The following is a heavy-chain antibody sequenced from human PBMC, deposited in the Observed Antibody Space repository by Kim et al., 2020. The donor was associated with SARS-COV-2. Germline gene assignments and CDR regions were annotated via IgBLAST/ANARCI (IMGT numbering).Heavy chain of an antibody. J-gene: IGHJ4*02. V-gene: IGHV1-18*04. D-gene: IGHD1-26*01. CDR1: GYTFTSYG. CDR3: ARVRWERLVHEFSHFDY. Sequence: ASVKVSCKASGYTFTSYGISWGRQAPGQGLEGMGWSSAYNGNTNNAQKLQGRATMTTDTSTSTASMELRSLRSDATAVYYCARVRWERLVHEFSHFDYWGQGTLVTVSS. CDR2: SSAYNGNT.